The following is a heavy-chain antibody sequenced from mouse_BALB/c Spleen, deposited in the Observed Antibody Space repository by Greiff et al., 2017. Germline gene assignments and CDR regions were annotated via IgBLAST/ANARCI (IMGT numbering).Heavy chain of an antibody. Sequence: EVHLVESGGGLVKPGGSLKLSCAASGFTFSSYAMSWVRQSPEKRLEWVAEISSGGSYTYYPDTVTGRFTISRDNAKNTLYLEMSSLRSEDTAMYYCAIKTGRGAMDYWGQGTSVTVSS. V-gene: IGHV5-9-4*01. CDR1: GFTFSSYA. J-gene: IGHJ4*01. D-gene: IGHD4-1*01. CDR3: AIKTGRGAMDY. CDR2: ISSGGSYT.